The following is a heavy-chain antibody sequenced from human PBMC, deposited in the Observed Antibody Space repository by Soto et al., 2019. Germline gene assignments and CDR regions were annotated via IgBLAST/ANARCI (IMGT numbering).Heavy chain of an antibody. D-gene: IGHD2-2*01. Sequence: GGSLRLSCAASGFTFSNYDMSWVRQAPGKGLEWVSTISGSGGGTYYADSVKGRFTISRDNSRNTLSLQMNSLRAEDTAVYYCAKARGSRTPAPGTYWGQGSLVTVSS. CDR1: GFTFSNYD. V-gene: IGHV3-23*01. CDR2: ISGSGGGT. CDR3: AKARGSRTPAPGTY. J-gene: IGHJ4*02.